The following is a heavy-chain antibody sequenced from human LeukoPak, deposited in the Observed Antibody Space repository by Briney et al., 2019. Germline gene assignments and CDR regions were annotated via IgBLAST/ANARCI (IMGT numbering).Heavy chain of an antibody. CDR2: ISWDGGST. CDR1: GFTFDDYT. J-gene: IGHJ4*02. Sequence: GGSLRLSCAASGFTFDDYTMHWVRQAPGKGLEWVSLISWDGGSTYYADSVKGRFTISRDNNKNSLYLQMNSLRTEDTALYYCAKDISIAAAGTGGFDYWGQGTLVTASS. V-gene: IGHV3-43*01. D-gene: IGHD6-13*01. CDR3: AKDISIAAAGTGGFDY.